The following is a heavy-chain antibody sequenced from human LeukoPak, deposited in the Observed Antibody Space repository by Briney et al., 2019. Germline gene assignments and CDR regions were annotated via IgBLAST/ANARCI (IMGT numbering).Heavy chain of an antibody. CDR2: INHSGST. CDR3: ARTSITIFGVVTHFDY. J-gene: IGHJ4*02. Sequence: SETLSLTCAVYGGSFSGYYWSWIRQPPGKGLEWIGEINHSGSTNYNPSLKSRVTISVDTSKNQFSLKLSSVTAADTAVYYCARTSITIFGVVTHFDYWGQGTLVTVSS. V-gene: IGHV4-34*01. D-gene: IGHD3-3*01. CDR1: GGSFSGYY.